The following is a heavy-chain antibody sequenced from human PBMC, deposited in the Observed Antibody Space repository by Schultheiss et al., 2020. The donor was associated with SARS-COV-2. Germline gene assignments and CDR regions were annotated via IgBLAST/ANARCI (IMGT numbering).Heavy chain of an antibody. CDR1: GFTFSSYA. J-gene: IGHJ4*02. V-gene: IGHV3-23*01. D-gene: IGHD4-17*01. Sequence: GGSLRLSCAASGFTFSSYAMSWVRLAQGKGLEWVSAISGSGGRTNYADYVKGRFTISRDTSKNTLYLQMNSLRAEDTAVYYCAKYGTPYVDYVPTHFDYLGQGTRVTVS. CDR3: AKYGTPYVDYVPTHFDY. CDR2: ISGSGGRT.